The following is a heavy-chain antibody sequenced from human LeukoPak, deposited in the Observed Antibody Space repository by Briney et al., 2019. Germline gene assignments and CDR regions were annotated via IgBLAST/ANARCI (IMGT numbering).Heavy chain of an antibody. Sequence: SETLSLTCTVSGGSIRSSYYYWGWIRQPPGKGLEWIGSIYYSGSTYYNPSLKSRVTISVDTSKNQFSLKLSSVTAADTAVYYCASQYYDFWSGYYSGSDAFDIWGQGTMVTVSS. D-gene: IGHD3-3*01. J-gene: IGHJ3*02. CDR2: IYYSGST. CDR1: GGSIRSSYYY. CDR3: ASQYYDFWSGYYSGSDAFDI. V-gene: IGHV4-39*01.